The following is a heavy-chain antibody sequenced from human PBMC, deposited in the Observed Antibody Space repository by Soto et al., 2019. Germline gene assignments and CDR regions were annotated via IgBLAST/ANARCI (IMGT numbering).Heavy chain of an antibody. D-gene: IGHD5-12*01. CDR3: ARASIVSTMGGWLDP. V-gene: IGHV3-66*01. CDR1: GFTVSGNY. CDR2: IYSTNNT. Sequence: ELQLVESGGGLVQAGGSLRLSCAASGFTVSGNYMAWVRQAPGKGLEWVSIIYSTNNTYYADFVKGRFTMSRDNSKNTMWLQMNSLRAEDTAVYYCARASIVSTMGGWLDPWGQGARVIVSS. J-gene: IGHJ5*02.